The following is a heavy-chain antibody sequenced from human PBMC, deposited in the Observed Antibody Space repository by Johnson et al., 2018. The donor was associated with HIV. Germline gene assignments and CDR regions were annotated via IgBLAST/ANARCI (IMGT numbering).Heavy chain of an antibody. CDR2: MWYDGSNK. Sequence: QVQLVESGGGVVQPGRSLRLSCAASGFTFSTYGMHWVRQAPGKGLEWVAVMWYDGSNKYYADSVKGRVTVSRDNSKNTLYLQMKSLRPEDTAVYYCAKESKWESRTPHAFDIWGQGTMVTVSS. CDR1: GFTFSTYG. V-gene: IGHV3-33*06. J-gene: IGHJ3*02. D-gene: IGHD1-26*01. CDR3: AKESKWESRTPHAFDI.